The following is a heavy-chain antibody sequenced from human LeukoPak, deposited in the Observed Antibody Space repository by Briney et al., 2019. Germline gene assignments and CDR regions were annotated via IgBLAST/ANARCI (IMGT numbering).Heavy chain of an antibody. CDR2: ISSSSSTI. J-gene: IGHJ4*02. V-gene: IGHV3-48*01. CDR1: GFTFSSYS. Sequence: GGSLRLSCAASGFTFSSYSMNWVRQAPGKGLEWVSYISSSSSTIYYADSVKGRFTISRDNSKNTLYLQMNSLRAEDTALYYCAKDHTLYDFWSGYSSGFDYWGQGTLVTVSS. D-gene: IGHD3-3*01. CDR3: AKDHTLYDFWSGYSSGFDY.